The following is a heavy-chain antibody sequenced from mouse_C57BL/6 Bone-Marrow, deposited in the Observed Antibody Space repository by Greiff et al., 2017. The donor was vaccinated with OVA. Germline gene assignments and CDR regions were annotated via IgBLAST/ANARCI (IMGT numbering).Heavy chain of an antibody. J-gene: IGHJ2*01. D-gene: IGHD1-1*01. CDR2: IYPRSGNT. CDR1: GYTFTSYG. V-gene: IGHV1-81*01. CDR3: ARKDYYGSSLYFDY. Sequence: QVQLQQSGAELARPGASVKLSCKASGYTFTSYGISWVKQRTGQGLEWIGEIYPRSGNTYYNEKFKGKATLTADKSSSKAYMELRSLTSEDSAVYFGARKDYYGSSLYFDYWGQGTTLTVSS.